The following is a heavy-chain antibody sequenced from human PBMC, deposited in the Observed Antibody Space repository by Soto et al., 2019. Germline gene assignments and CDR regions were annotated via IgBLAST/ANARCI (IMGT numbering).Heavy chain of an antibody. V-gene: IGHV3-30-3*01. Sequence: HPGGSLRLSCAASGFTFSSYAMHWVRQAPGKXLEWVAVISYDGSNKYYADSVKGRFTISRDNSKNTLYLQMNSLRAEDTAVYYCARDYVGYCSSTSCYGGSGTDAFDIWCQGTMVTVSS. D-gene: IGHD2-2*01. J-gene: IGHJ3*02. CDR2: ISYDGSNK. CDR3: ARDYVGYCSSTSCYGGSGTDAFDI. CDR1: GFTFSSYA.